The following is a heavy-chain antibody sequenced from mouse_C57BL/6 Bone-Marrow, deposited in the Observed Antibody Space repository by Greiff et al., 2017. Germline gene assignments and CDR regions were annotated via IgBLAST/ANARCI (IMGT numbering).Heavy chain of an antibody. V-gene: IGHV6-3*01. CDR3: TGPPVRFAY. Sequence: EVKLEESGGGLVQPGGSMKLSCVASGFTFSNYWMNWVRQSPEKGLEWVAQIRLKSDNYATHYAESVKGRFTISRDDSKSSVYLQMNNVRAEDTGIYYCTGPPVRFAYWGQGTLVTVAA. J-gene: IGHJ3*01. CDR2: IRLKSDNYAT. CDR1: GFTFSNYW.